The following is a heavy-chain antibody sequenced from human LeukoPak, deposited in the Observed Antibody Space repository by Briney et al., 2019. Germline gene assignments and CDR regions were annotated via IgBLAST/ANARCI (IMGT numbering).Heavy chain of an antibody. J-gene: IGHJ4*02. CDR1: GYSFTSYW. CDR2: IYPGDSDT. Sequence: GESLKISCKGSGYSFTSYWIGWVRQMPGKGLEWMGIIYPGDSDTRYSPSFQGQVTISADKSISTAYLQWSSLKASDTAMYYCAKASYDFWSGPRGYFDYWGQGSLVTVSS. CDR3: AKASYDFWSGPRGYFDY. V-gene: IGHV5-51*01. D-gene: IGHD3-3*01.